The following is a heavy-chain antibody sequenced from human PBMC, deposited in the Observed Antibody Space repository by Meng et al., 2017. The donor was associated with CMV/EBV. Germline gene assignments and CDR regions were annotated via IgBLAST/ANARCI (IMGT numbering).Heavy chain of an antibody. D-gene: IGHD6-19*01. J-gene: IGHJ6*02. V-gene: IGHV3-53*01. Sequence: GESLKISCAASGLTVSSNYMSWVRQAPGKGLEWVSVIYSGGSTYYADSVKGRSTISRDNSKNTLYLQMNSLRAEDTAVYYCARDGRFSDISSGWYRDKYYYYGMDVWGQGTTVTVSS. CDR1: GLTVSSNY. CDR3: ARDGRFSDISSGWYRDKYYYYGMDV. CDR2: IYSGGST.